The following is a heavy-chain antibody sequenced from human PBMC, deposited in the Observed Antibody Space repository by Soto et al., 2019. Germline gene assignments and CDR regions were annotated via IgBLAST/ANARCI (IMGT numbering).Heavy chain of an antibody. D-gene: IGHD6-13*01. CDR1: GLTFSSYA. V-gene: IGHV3-23*01. Sequence: GGSLRLSCAAPGLTFSSYAMSWVRQAPGKGLEWVSVISGSGGSTYSADSVKGRFTISRDNAKNSLYLQMNGLRAEDRAVYYCTRPRTTLPPEYGYGSSYDFWGPGILVTVSS. CDR2: ISGSGGST. CDR3: TRPRTTLPPEYGYGSSYDF. J-gene: IGHJ4*02.